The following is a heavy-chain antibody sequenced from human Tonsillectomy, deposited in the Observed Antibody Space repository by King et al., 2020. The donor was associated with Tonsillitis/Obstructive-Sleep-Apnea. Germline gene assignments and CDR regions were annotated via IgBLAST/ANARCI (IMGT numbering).Heavy chain of an antibody. CDR2: IDWDYDK. V-gene: IGHV2-70*15. CDR1: GFSLSTSGMC. J-gene: IGHJ4*02. D-gene: IGHD6-13*01. Sequence: FTLKESGPALVKPTQTLTLTCTFSGFSLSTSGMCVRWIRQPPGKALEWLARIDWDYDKYYSTSLKTRLTISKDTSKNQVVLTMTNMDPVDTATYYCARAYTSSSAAYYFDYWGQGTLVPVSS. CDR3: ARAYTSSSAAYYFDY.